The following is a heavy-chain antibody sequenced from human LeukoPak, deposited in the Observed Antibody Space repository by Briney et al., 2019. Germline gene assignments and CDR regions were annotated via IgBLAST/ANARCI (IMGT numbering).Heavy chain of an antibody. Sequence: GGSLRLSCAASGFTFSSYAMHWVRQAPGKGLEWVAVISYDGSNKYYADSVKGRFTISRDNSKSTLYLQMNSLRAEDTAVYYCARGYSSPIYYYYYYMDVWGKGTTVTVSS. CDR3: ARGYSSPIYYYYYYMDV. D-gene: IGHD6-13*01. CDR2: ISYDGSNK. CDR1: GFTFSSYA. V-gene: IGHV3-30*04. J-gene: IGHJ6*03.